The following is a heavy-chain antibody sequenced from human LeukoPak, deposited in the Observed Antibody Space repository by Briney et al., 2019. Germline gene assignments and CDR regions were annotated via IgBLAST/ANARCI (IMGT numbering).Heavy chain of an antibody. CDR3: ARGKTSQNIVTRKTYNWFDP. V-gene: IGHV3-21*01. Sequence: GGSLRLSCAASGFTFSSYNMNWVRQAPGKGLEWASSISSTSNYIYYADSVKGRFTISRDNAKNSLYLQMKSLRAEDTAVYYCARGKTSQNIVTRKTYNWFDPWGQGTLVTVSS. CDR2: ISSTSNYI. J-gene: IGHJ5*02. D-gene: IGHD2/OR15-2a*01. CDR1: GFTFSSYN.